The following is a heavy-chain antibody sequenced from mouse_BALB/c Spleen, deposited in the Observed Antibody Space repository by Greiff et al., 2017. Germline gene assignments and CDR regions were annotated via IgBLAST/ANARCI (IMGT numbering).Heavy chain of an antibody. CDR2: ISSGGSYT. CDR1: GFTFSSYA. J-gene: IGHJ3*01. CDR3: ARQRLTLFAY. V-gene: IGHV5-9-4*01. Sequence: DVKLVESGGGLVQPGGSLKLSCAASGFTFSSYAMSWVRQSPEKRLEWVAEISSGGSYTYYPDTVTGRFTISRDNAKNTLYLEMSSLRSEDTAMYYCARQRLTLFAYWGQGTLVTVSA. D-gene: IGHD1-2*01.